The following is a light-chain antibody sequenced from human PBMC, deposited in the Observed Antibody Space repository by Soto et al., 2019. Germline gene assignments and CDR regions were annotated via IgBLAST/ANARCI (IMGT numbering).Light chain of an antibody. Sequence: EIVLTPSPGTLSLSPVERTTLSCRASQSVSSNFLDWYQQKPGQAPRLLIYGASTRATGIPARFSGSGSGTEFTLTISSLQSEDFAVYYCQQYNNWPRTFGQGTKVDIK. J-gene: IGKJ1*01. CDR2: GAS. CDR1: QSVSSN. V-gene: IGKV3-15*01. CDR3: QQYNNWPRT.